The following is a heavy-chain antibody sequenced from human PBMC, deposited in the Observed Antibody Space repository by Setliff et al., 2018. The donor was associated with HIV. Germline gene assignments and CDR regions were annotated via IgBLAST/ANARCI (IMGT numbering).Heavy chain of an antibody. CDR3: AIRISAAGSAFQH. V-gene: IGHV1-18*01. CDR2: ITSYNGNT. Sequence: ASVKVSCKASSYIFSSNDIDWVRQAPGQGLEWMGRITSYNGNTKYAQKFQDRVTMTTDKSTTTAYMDLRSLRSDDTAVYYCAIRISAAGSAFQHWGQGTRVTVSS. CDR1: SYIFSSND. D-gene: IGHD6-13*01. J-gene: IGHJ1*01.